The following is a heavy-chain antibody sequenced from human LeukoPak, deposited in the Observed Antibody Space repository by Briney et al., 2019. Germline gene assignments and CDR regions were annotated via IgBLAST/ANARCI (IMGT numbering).Heavy chain of an antibody. J-gene: IGHJ4*02. Sequence: ASVKVSFKASGYTFTSYGISWVRQAPGQGLEGMGWISAYNGNTNYAQKLQGRVTMTTDTSTSTAYMELRSLRSDDTAVYYCARDFGVGRWLQLFDYWGQGTLVTVSS. D-gene: IGHD5-24*01. CDR3: ARDFGVGRWLQLFDY. CDR2: ISAYNGNT. V-gene: IGHV1-18*01. CDR1: GYTFTSYG.